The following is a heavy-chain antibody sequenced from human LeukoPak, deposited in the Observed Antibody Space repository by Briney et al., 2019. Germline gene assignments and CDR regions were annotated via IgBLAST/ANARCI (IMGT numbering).Heavy chain of an antibody. CDR3: ARGGDYDILTGPRYGMDV. V-gene: IGHV3-30-3*01. D-gene: IGHD3-9*01. Sequence: PGGSLRLSCAASGFTFSSYAMHWVRQAPGKGLEWVAVISYDGSNKYYADSVKGRFTISRDNSKNTLYLQMNSLRAEDTAVYYCARGGDYDILTGPRYGMDVWGQGTTVTVSS. CDR1: GFTFSSYA. CDR2: ISYDGSNK. J-gene: IGHJ6*02.